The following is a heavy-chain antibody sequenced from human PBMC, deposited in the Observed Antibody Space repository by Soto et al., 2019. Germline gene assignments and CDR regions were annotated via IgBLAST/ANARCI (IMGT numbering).Heavy chain of an antibody. CDR1: GYTFGTYG. CDR3: ARAAGYAHGMPVRGGYFDP. D-gene: IGHD2-2*01. J-gene: IGHJ5*02. Sequence: QVQLVQSGPEVKNPGASVKVSCTASGYTFGTYGFNWVRQAPGQGLEWMGWISPYNGNTKSAESVQGRVTITTDTSTSTAYMELRMLGYDDAAAYYCARAAGYAHGMPVRGGYFDPWGQGTLVIVSS. V-gene: IGHV1-18*01. CDR2: ISPYNGNT.